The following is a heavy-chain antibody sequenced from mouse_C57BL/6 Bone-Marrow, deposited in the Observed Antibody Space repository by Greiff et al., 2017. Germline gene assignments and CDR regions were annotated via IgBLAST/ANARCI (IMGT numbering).Heavy chain of an antibody. CDR1: GFTFSDAW. V-gene: IGHV6-6*01. J-gene: IGHJ3*01. Sequence: EVKLLESGGGLVQPGGSMKLSCAASGFTFSDAWMDWVRQSPEKGLEWVAEIRNNASNYVTYDAVSVQGRFTISRDDSKSSVYLQMNSLRVEDIGSYYCTGGYYVRFANWGQGTLVTVSA. D-gene: IGHD2-3*01. CDR2: IRNNASNYVT. CDR3: TGGYYVRFAN.